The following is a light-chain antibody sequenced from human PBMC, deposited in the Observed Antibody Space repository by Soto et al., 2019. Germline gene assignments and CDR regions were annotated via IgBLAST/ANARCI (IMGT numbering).Light chain of an antibody. CDR1: QSVSSN. CDR3: QQYNNWPFT. J-gene: IGKJ3*01. Sequence: DIVMTQSPDTLSVSPGERATLSCRASQSVSSNLAWYQQRPGQAPRLLISGASTRATGIPARFSGSGSGTEFTLTISSPQSEDFALYYCQQYNNWPFTFGPGTKVDI. CDR2: GAS. V-gene: IGKV3-15*01.